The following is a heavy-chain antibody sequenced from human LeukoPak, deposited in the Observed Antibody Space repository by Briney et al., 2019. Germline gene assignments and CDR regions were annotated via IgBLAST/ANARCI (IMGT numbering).Heavy chain of an antibody. D-gene: IGHD6-13*01. Sequence: SVKVSCKASGGTFSSYAISWVRQAPGQGLEWMGRIIPILGIANYAQKFQGRVTITADKSTSTAYMELSSLRSEDTAVYYCARGYPACCITAAAHYYYYGMDVWGQGTTVTVSS. CDR3: ARGYPACCITAAAHYYYYGMDV. CDR2: IIPILGIA. V-gene: IGHV1-69*04. J-gene: IGHJ6*02. CDR1: GGTFSSYA.